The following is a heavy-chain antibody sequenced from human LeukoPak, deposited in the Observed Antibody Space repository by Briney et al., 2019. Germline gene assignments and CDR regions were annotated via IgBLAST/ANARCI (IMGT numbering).Heavy chain of an antibody. CDR3: ARDPADDGYNPVYYFDY. D-gene: IGHD5-24*01. CDR2: IYYSGST. Sequence: PSETLSLTCTVSGGSISSGGYYWSWIRQHPGKGLEWIGYIYYSGSTYYNPSLKSRVTISVDTSKNQFSLKLSSVTAADTAVYYCARDPADDGYNPVYYFDYWGQGTLVTVSS. CDR1: GGSISSGGYY. J-gene: IGHJ4*02. V-gene: IGHV4-31*03.